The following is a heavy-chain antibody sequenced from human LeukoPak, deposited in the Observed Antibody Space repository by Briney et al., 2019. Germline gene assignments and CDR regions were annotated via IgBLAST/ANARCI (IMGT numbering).Heavy chain of an antibody. Sequence: SETLSLTCTVSGGSISSGGYYWSWIRQHPGKGLEWIGYIYYSGSTYYNPSLKSRVTISVDTSKNQFSLKLSSVTAADTAVYYCARLGQSGYYFDYWGQGTLVTVSS. J-gene: IGHJ4*02. V-gene: IGHV4-31*03. CDR3: ARLGQSGYYFDY. D-gene: IGHD3-16*01. CDR1: GGSISSGGYY. CDR2: IYYSGST.